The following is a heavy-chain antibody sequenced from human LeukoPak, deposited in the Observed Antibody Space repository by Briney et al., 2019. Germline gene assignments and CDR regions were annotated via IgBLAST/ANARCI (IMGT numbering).Heavy chain of an antibody. CDR3: AKGYCSSTSCYSHLDAFDI. CDR2: IRYDGSNK. V-gene: IGHV3-30*02. CDR1: GFTFSSHG. Sequence: GGSLRLSCAASGFTFSSHGMHWVRQAPGKGLEWVAFIRYDGSNKYYADSVKGRFTISRDKSKNTLYLQMNSLRAEDTAVYYCAKGYCSSTSCYSHLDAFDIWAKGQWSPSLQ. J-gene: IGHJ3*02. D-gene: IGHD2-2*01.